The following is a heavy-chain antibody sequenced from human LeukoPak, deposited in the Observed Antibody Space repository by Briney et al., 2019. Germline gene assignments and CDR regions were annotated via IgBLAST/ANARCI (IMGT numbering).Heavy chain of an antibody. D-gene: IGHD3-10*01. Sequence: SETLSLTCTVSGGSISSYYWSWIRQPAGKGLEWIGRIYTSGSTNYNPSLKSRVTMSVDTSKKQFSLKLSSVTAADTAVYYCARAGYYYATREYYFDYWAQGTLVTVSS. CDR1: GGSISSYY. J-gene: IGHJ4*02. CDR2: IYTSGST. V-gene: IGHV4-4*07. CDR3: ARAGYYYATREYYFDY.